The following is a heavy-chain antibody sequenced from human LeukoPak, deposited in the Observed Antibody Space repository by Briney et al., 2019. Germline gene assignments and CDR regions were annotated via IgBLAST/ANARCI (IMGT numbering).Heavy chain of an antibody. J-gene: IGHJ4*02. CDR2: IYSSGYT. CDR3: ARGEHSVDS. Sequence: PSETLSLTCTASGGAIRSHYRNWIRQAPGKGLEWIGRIYSSGYTNDNPFLKSRITMSVDMSKNQFSLRLNSVTAADTAVYYCARGEHSVDSWGQGMLVTVSS. D-gene: IGHD1/OR15-1a*01. V-gene: IGHV4-4*07. CDR1: GGAIRSHY.